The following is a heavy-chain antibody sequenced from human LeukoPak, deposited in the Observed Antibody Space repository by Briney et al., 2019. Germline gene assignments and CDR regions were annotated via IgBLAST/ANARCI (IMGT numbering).Heavy chain of an antibody. CDR1: GFSFSSYA. CDR3: AKGKAEAYRYNFDN. D-gene: IGHD1-1*01. J-gene: IGHJ4*02. CDR2: ITLTGSRT. Sequence: GGSLRLSCAASGFSFSSYAMSWVRQAPGKGLEWVATITLTGSRTYFPDSVKGRFTLSRDNSKSMLYLQMNSLRAEDTALYYCAKGKAEAYRYNFDNWGQGILVTVSS. V-gene: IGHV3-23*01.